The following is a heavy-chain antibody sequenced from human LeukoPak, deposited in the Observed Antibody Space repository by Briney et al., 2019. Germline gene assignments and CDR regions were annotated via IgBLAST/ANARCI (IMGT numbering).Heavy chain of an antibody. J-gene: IGHJ4*02. Sequence: ASVKVSCKVSGYTFTDYYMHWVQQAPGKGLEWMGLADPEDGETIYAEKFQGRVTITADTSTDTAYMELSSLRSEDTAVYYCATSEYSSGWYATDYWGQGTLVTVSS. D-gene: IGHD6-19*01. CDR2: ADPEDGET. CDR1: GYTFTDYY. V-gene: IGHV1-69-2*01. CDR3: ATSEYSSGWYATDY.